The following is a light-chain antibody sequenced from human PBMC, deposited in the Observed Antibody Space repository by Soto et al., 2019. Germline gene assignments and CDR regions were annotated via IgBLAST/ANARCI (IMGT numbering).Light chain of an antibody. CDR1: QIISTW. V-gene: IGKV1-5*01. CDR3: QQYNSYPLT. CDR2: DAS. J-gene: IGKJ4*01. Sequence: DIQMTQSPSTLSASVGDRVTITYRASQIISTWLAWYQQKPGKAPKLLISDASSLKSGVPSRFSGSGSGTEFTLTISSLQPDDFATYYCQQYNSYPLTFGGGTKVDIK.